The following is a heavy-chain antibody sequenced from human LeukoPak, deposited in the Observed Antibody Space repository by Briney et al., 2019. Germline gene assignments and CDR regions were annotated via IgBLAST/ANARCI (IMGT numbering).Heavy chain of an antibody. D-gene: IGHD4-17*01. Sequence: SVKVSCKASGYTFTSYDINWVRQAPGQGLEWMGGIIPIFGTANYAQKFQGRVTITADESTSTAYMELSSLRSEDTAVYYCARDFGDYTFDYWGQGTLVTVSS. J-gene: IGHJ4*02. CDR2: IIPIFGTA. V-gene: IGHV1-69*13. CDR1: GYTFTSYD. CDR3: ARDFGDYTFDY.